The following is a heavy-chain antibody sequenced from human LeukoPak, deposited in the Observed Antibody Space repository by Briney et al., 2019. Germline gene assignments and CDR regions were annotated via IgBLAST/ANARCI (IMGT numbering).Heavy chain of an antibody. CDR3: ARVSEDNWNSRANYYFDY. Sequence: ASVKVSCKASGYTFPSYGISWVRQAPGQGLEWMGGIIPIFGTANYAQKFQGRVTITTDESTSTAYMELSSLRSEDTAVYYCARVSEDNWNSRANYYFDYWGQGTLVTVSS. CDR2: IIPIFGTA. D-gene: IGHD1-7*01. V-gene: IGHV1-69*05. CDR1: GYTFPSYG. J-gene: IGHJ4*02.